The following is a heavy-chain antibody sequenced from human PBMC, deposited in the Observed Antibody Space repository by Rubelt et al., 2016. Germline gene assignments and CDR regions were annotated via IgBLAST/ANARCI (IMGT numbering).Heavy chain of an antibody. J-gene: IGHJ4*02. V-gene: IGHV4-59*01. CDR3: ARGHVRSGGWYRGMDYFDY. D-gene: IGHD6-19*01. CDR2: IHYSGTT. CDR1: GGAISGYY. Sequence: QVHLQESGPGLVQSSETLSLTCTVSGGAISGYYWNWDRQAPGEGLQWIGYIHYSGTTSYTTSLKSRVTMSVDAPNNQFSLRLSPVTAADTALYDCARGHVRSGGWYRGMDYFDYWGQGTLVSVSS.